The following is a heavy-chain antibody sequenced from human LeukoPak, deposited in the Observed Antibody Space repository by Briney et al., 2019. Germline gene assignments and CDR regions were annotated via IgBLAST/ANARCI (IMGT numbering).Heavy chain of an antibody. J-gene: IGHJ1*01. CDR2: ITTNGGRT. CDR3: AIMHGYYDGTGYWVQ. Sequence: QSGGSLRLSCAASGFTFASYGMSWVRQTPGKGLEWVSFITTNGGRTSYADSVEGRFTISRDNPRNTLYMQMNSLRDEDTAVYYCAIMHGYYDGTGYWVQWGQGTLVTVSS. V-gene: IGHV3-23*01. CDR1: GFTFASYG. D-gene: IGHD3-22*01.